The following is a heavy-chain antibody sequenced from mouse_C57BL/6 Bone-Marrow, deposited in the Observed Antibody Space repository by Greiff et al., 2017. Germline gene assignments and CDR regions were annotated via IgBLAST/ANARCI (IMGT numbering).Heavy chain of an antibody. V-gene: IGHV5-4*01. Sequence: EVQVVESGGGLVKPGGSLKLSCAASGFTFSSYAMSWVRQTPEKRLEWVATISDGGSYTYYPDNVKGRFTISRDNAKNNLYLQMSHLKSEDTAMYYCARDRGTYGDYFDYWGQGTTLTVSS. CDR2: ISDGGSYT. CDR3: ARDRGTYGDYFDY. J-gene: IGHJ2*01. D-gene: IGHD1-1*02. CDR1: GFTFSSYA.